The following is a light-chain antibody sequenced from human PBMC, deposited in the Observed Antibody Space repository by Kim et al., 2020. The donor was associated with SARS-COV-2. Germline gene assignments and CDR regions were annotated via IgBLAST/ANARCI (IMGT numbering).Light chain of an antibody. CDR2: EDN. CDR3: QSYDSSSWV. Sequence: NFMLTQPHSVSESPGKTVTISCTRSSGSIASNYVQWYQQRPGSAPTTVIYEDNQRPSGVPDRFSGSIDSSSNSASLTISGLKTEDEADYYCQSYDSSSWVFGGGTQLPVL. CDR1: SGSIASNY. V-gene: IGLV6-57*03. J-gene: IGLJ3*02.